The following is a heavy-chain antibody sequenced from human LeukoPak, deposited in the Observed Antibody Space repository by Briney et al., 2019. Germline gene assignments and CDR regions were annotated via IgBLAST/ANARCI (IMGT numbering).Heavy chain of an antibody. CDR2: VNSDGSST. CDR3: ARDPAPQGWFDR. V-gene: IGHV3-74*01. Sequence: GGSLRHSCAASGFTFSSYWMHWVRQAPGKGLVWVSRVNSDGSSTSYADSVKGRFTISRDNAKNTLYLQMNSLRAEDTAVYYCARDPAPQGWFDRWGQGTLVTVSS. J-gene: IGHJ5*02. CDR1: GFTFSSYW.